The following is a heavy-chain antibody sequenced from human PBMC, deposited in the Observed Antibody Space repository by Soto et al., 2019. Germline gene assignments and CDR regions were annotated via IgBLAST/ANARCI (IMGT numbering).Heavy chain of an antibody. Sequence: PGGSLRVSCAASGFTFISYAMSWVRQAPWKGLEWVSAISGSGGSTYYADSVKGRFTTSRDNSKIPLYLQMNSLRAEDTAVYYWAKDPEEYCGCHCPDSSYYFDGMDIWGQGTMVAVSS. J-gene: IGHJ6*02. CDR2: ISGSGGST. CDR3: AKDPEEYCGCHCPDSSYYFDGMDI. CDR1: GFTFISYA. D-gene: IGHD2-21*02. V-gene: IGHV3-23*01.